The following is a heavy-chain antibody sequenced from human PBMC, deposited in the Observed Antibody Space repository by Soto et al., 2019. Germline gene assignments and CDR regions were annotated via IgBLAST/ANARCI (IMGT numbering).Heavy chain of an antibody. V-gene: IGHV1-3*01. CDR3: AREPIITIPPYNWFDP. CDR2: INAGNGET. J-gene: IGHJ5*02. D-gene: IGHD1-20*01. CDR1: GYSFTRYA. Sequence: QVQLVQSGAEVKPPGASVKVSCKASGYSFTRYAMHWVRQAPGQRLEWMGWINAGNGETKYSQKFQGRVTISRDTXAXXAYMELSSLTSEDTAVYYCAREPIITIPPYNWFDPWGQGTLVSVSS.